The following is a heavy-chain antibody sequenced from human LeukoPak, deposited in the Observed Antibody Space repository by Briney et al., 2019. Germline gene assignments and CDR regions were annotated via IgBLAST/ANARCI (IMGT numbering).Heavy chain of an antibody. D-gene: IGHD2-2*02. CDR2: ISGSGGST. J-gene: IGHJ4*02. CDR1: GYSFATYW. V-gene: IGHV3-23*01. CDR3: AKGESAAIGVFDY. Sequence: GESLKISCKVSGYSFATYWIGWVRQVPGKGLEWVSAISGSGGSTYYADSVKGRFTISRDNSKNTLYLQMNSLRAEDTAVYYCAKGESAAIGVFDYWGQGTLVTVSS.